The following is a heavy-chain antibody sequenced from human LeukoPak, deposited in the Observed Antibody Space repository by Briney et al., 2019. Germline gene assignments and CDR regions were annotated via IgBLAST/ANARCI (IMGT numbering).Heavy chain of an antibody. CDR3: ALSPYSSGWYYFDY. CDR1: GYSFTSYW. V-gene: IGHV5-51*01. J-gene: IGHJ4*02. Sequence: GESLKISCKGSGYSFTSYWIGWVRQMPGKGLEWMGIIYPGDSDTRYGPSFQGQVTISADKSISTAYLQWSSLKASDTAMYYCALSPYSSGWYYFDYWGQGTLVAVSS. CDR2: IYPGDSDT. D-gene: IGHD6-19*01.